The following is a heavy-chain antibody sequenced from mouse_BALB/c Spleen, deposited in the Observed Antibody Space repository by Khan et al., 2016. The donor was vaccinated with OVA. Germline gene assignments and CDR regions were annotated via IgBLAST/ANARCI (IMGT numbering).Heavy chain of an antibody. V-gene: IGHV5-9*03. Sequence: RVESGGGLVKPGGSLKLSCAASGFTFSSFTMSWVRQTPEKRLEWVASISSGGDNTYYPDSVKGRFTISRDNAKNNLYLQMSSLRSEDTALYYCARSNYGPFAYWGQATLVTVSA. CDR2: ISSGGDNT. CDR1: GFTFSSFT. J-gene: IGHJ3*01. CDR3: ARSNYGPFAY. D-gene: IGHD1-1*02.